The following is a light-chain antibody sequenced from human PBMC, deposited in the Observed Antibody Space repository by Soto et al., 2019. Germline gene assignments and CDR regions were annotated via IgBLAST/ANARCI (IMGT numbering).Light chain of an antibody. CDR3: SSYAGSSTVI. V-gene: IGLV2-8*01. CDR2: EVT. CDR1: SDDVGAYNY. J-gene: IGLJ2*01. Sequence: QSVLTQPPSASGSPGQSVTISCTGTSDDVGAYNYVSWYQQHPGKAPKLIIYEVTKRPSGVPDHFSASKSGNTASLTVSGLQTEDEADYYCSSYAGSSTVIFGGGTKLTVL.